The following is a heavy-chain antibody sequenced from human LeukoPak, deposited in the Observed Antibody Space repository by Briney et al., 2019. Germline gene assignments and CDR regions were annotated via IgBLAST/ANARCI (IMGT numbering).Heavy chain of an antibody. V-gene: IGHV3-53*01. CDR1: DFTVSTNY. CDR2: IYSGGST. Sequence: GGFLRLSCAASDFTVSTNYMSWVRQAPGKGLEWVSVIYSGGSTYYADSVKGRFTISRDNSKNTLYLQMNGLRAEDTAVYYCARDRPRAVWGQGTTVTVSS. CDR3: ARDRPRAV. J-gene: IGHJ6*02.